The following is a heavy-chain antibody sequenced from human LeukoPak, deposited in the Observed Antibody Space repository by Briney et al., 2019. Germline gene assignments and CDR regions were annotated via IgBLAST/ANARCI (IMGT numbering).Heavy chain of an antibody. CDR2: IIGGAGGT. J-gene: IGHJ6*03. Sequence: GGSLRLSCAASGFSFSSHGMSWVRQAPGKGLEWVSGIIGGAGGTYYADSVKGRFIISRDNARNSLYLQMNGLRVDDTAVYYCARVLEPATGYYMDVGGKGTTVTIS. CDR3: ARVLEPATGYYMDV. D-gene: IGHD5-24*01. CDR1: GFSFSSHG. V-gene: IGHV3-23*01.